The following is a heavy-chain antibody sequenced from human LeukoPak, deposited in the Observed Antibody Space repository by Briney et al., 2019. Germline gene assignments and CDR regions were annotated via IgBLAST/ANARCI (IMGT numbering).Heavy chain of an antibody. J-gene: IGHJ4*02. V-gene: IGHV4-61*01. D-gene: IGHD6-13*01. CDR2: ISYSGST. Sequence: SETLSLTCTVSGGSVSSSSYYWSWIRQPPGKGLEWIDYISYSGSTNYNPSLKSRVTMSVDTSKNQFSLRLSSVTAADTAVYYCARHGSSYSLDCWGQGTLVTVSS. CDR3: ARHGSSYSLDC. CDR1: GGSVSSSSYY.